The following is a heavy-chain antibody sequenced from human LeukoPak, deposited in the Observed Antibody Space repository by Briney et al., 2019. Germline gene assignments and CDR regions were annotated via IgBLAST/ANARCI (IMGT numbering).Heavy chain of an antibody. V-gene: IGHV4-59*01. J-gene: IGHJ4*02. Sequence: SETLSLTCTVSGVSLSSYYWSWTRQPPGKGLEWIGYIYSSGSTNYNPSLKSRVTLSLDTSRNQFSLKLTSVTAADTAVYYCARDVYCGGDCSYFDSWGQGTLVTVSS. CDR1: GVSLSSYY. CDR2: IYSSGST. D-gene: IGHD2-21*02. CDR3: ARDVYCGGDCSYFDS.